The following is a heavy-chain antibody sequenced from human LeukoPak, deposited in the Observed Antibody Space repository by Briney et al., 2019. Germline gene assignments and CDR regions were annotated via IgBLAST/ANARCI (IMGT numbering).Heavy chain of an antibody. D-gene: IGHD5-18*01. CDR2: ISNSGNT. Sequence: SETLSLTCTVSGGSISSYYWSWTRQPPGKGLEWIGYISNSGNTNYSPSLESRVTISLHPSNNQFSLKMNSVTAEDTSVYNRARRAQRVAMARTLGPWGQGILVTVSS. V-gene: IGHV4-59*08. CDR1: GGSISSYY. J-gene: IGHJ5*02. CDR3: ARRAQRVAMARTLGP.